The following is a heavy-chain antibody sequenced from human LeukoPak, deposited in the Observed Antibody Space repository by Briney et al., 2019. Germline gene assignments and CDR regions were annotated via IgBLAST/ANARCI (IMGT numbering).Heavy chain of an antibody. J-gene: IGHJ3*02. V-gene: IGHV3-30-3*01. Sequence: PGRSLRLSCVASGFTFSSYAMHWVRQAPGKGLEWVAVISYDGSNKYYADSVKGRFTISRDNSKNTLYLQMNSLRAEDTAVYYCARENKLNACDIWGQGTMVTVSS. CDR2: ISYDGSNK. CDR3: ARENKLNACDI. CDR1: GFTFSSYA.